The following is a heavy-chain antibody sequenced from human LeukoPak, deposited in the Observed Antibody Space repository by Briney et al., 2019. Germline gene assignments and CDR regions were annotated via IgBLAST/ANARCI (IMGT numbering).Heavy chain of an antibody. Sequence: GGSLRLSCVVSGFTFTSYSMNWVRQAPGKGLVWVSYISIGSSTRYYADSVKGRFTISRDNAKNSLYLQMNSLRDEDTAVYYCARAMDGWFDPWGQGTLVTVSS. V-gene: IGHV3-48*02. J-gene: IGHJ5*02. CDR3: ARAMDGWFDP. D-gene: IGHD3/OR15-3a*01. CDR1: GFTFTSYS. CDR2: ISIGSSTR.